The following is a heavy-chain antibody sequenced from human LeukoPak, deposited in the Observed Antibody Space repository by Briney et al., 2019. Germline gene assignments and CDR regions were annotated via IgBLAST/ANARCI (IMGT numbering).Heavy chain of an antibody. V-gene: IGHV3-23*01. CDR3: ACSGRRSGWR. CDR2: FSESFSGSGGKT. CDR1: GFSFSDYA. J-gene: IGHJ4*02. Sequence: GGSLRLSCAASGFSFSDYAMSWVRQAPGKGLEWVSGFSESFSGSGGKTHSADSVKGRFTISRDNAKNSLYLQMNSLRAEDTAVYYCACSGRRSGWRWGQGTLVTVSS. D-gene: IGHD6-19*01.